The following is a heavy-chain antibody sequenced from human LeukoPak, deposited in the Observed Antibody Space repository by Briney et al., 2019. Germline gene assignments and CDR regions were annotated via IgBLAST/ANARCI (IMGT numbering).Heavy chain of an antibody. CDR1: GCSISPYY. CDR3: ARDRASAGGFDY. D-gene: IGHD2-15*01. Sequence: SETLSLTCSVSGCSISPYYWSWIRQPPGKGLERVGYIYYSGTTNYNPSLQSRVTISVATSKNQFSLKLSSVTAADTALYYCARDRASAGGFDYWGQGTLVTVSS. V-gene: IGHV4-59*01. CDR2: IYYSGTT. J-gene: IGHJ4*02.